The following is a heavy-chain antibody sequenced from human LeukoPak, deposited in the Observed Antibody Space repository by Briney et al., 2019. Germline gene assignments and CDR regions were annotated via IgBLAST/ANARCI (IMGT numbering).Heavy chain of an antibody. CDR3: ARDHEQVVQLDAFDI. J-gene: IGHJ3*02. CDR2: IFSSSTSI. CDR1: GFTLSSYS. V-gene: IGHV3-21*01. Sequence: GGSLRLSCAASGFTLSSYSMNWGRQALGKGLEWVSPIFSSSTSIYYADSVKGRFTISRDNAKTSLNLQMNSLRAEDTAVYYCARDHEQVVQLDAFDIWGQGTMVTVSS. D-gene: IGHD1-1*01.